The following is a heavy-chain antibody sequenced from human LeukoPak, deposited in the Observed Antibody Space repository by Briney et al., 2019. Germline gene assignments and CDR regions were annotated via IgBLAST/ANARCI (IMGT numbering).Heavy chain of an antibody. V-gene: IGHV1-69*05. Sequence: PGASVKVSCKASGGTFSSYAISWVRQAPGQGLEWMGGIIPIFGTANYAQKFQGRVTITTDESTSTAYMELSSLRSEDTAVYYCARVLFRRLLLRDAFDIWGQGTMVTVSS. CDR2: IIPIFGTA. CDR3: ARVLFRRLLLRDAFDI. J-gene: IGHJ3*02. D-gene: IGHD3-22*01. CDR1: GGTFSSYA.